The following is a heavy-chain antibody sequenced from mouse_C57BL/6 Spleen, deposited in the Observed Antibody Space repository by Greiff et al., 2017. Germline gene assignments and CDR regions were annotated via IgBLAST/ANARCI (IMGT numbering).Heavy chain of an antibody. CDR2: IDPSDSST. Sequence: QVQLQQPGAELVKPGASVTLSCKASGYTFTSYWMQWVNQRPGQGLEWLGEIDPSDSSTNYNQKFKGKATLTVDTSSRTAYMQLSSLTSEDSAVYYCARAVAQAWFAYWGKGTMVTVSA. J-gene: IGHJ3*01. V-gene: IGHV1-50*01. CDR1: GYTFTSYW. CDR3: ARAVAQAWFAY. D-gene: IGHD3-2*02.